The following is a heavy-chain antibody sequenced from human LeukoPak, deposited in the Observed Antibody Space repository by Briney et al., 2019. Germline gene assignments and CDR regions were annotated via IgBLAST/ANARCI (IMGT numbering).Heavy chain of an antibody. D-gene: IGHD6-13*01. Sequence: GGSLRLSCAASGFTFSSYAMSWVRQAPGKGLEWVSAISGSGASTYYANSVKGRFTFSRDNSKDTLYLQMNSLRAEDTAVYYCAKVPGYSSSPGYFDYWGQGTLVTVSS. J-gene: IGHJ4*02. CDR3: AKVPGYSSSPGYFDY. V-gene: IGHV3-23*01. CDR1: GFTFSSYA. CDR2: ISGSGAST.